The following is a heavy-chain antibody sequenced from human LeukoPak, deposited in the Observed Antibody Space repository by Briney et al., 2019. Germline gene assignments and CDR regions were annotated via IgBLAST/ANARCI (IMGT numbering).Heavy chain of an antibody. J-gene: IGHJ2*01. D-gene: IGHD2-2*01. V-gene: IGHV4-34*01. Sequence: SETLSLACAVYGGSFSGYYWSWIRQPPGKGLEWIGEINHSGSTNYNPSLKSRVTISVDTSKNQFSLKLSSVTAADTSVYYCARGIVLVPAAKEYFDLWGRGILVTVSS. CDR1: GGSFSGYY. CDR3: ARGIVLVPAAKEYFDL. CDR2: INHSGST.